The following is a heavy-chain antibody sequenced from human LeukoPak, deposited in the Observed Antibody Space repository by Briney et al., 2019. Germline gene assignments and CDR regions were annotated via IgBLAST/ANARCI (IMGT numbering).Heavy chain of an antibody. CDR1: GGSISSGSYY. CDR3: ARYSELPYYYYYMDV. Sequence: PSETLSLTCTVSGGSISSGSYYWSWIRQPAGKGLEWIGRIYTSGSTNYNPSLKSRVTISVDTSKNQFSLKLSSVTAADTAVYYCARYSELPYYYYYMDVWGKGTTVTVSS. J-gene: IGHJ6*03. V-gene: IGHV4-61*02. D-gene: IGHD1-26*01. CDR2: IYTSGST.